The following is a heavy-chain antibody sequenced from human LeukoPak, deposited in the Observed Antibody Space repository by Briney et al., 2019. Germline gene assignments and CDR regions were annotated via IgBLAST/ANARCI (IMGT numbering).Heavy chain of an antibody. Sequence: GGSLRLSCVASGFTISGHAMSWVRQAPGKGLMYISRNNGDGSTTNYADVVKGRFTMSRDNVKNTLYLQMNSLRVEDTAVYYCARDPRNVGLAPWGQGTLVTVSS. D-gene: IGHD2-15*01. CDR2: NNGDGSTT. CDR3: ARDPRNVGLAP. J-gene: IGHJ5*02. V-gene: IGHV3-74*01. CDR1: GFTISGHA.